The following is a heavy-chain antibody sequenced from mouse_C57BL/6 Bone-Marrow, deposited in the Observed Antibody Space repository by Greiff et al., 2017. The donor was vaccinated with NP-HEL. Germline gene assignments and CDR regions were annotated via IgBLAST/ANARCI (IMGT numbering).Heavy chain of an antibody. V-gene: IGHV1-42*01. CDR2: INPSTGGT. CDR1: GYSFTGYY. Sequence: VQLQQSGPELVKPGASVKISCKASGYSFTGYYMNWVKQSPEKSLEWIGEINPSTGGTTYNQKFKAKATLTVDKSSSKAYMQLKSLTSEDSAVYYCARWLGKDYFDYWGQGTTLTVSS. D-gene: IGHD4-1*01. CDR3: ARWLGKDYFDY. J-gene: IGHJ2*01.